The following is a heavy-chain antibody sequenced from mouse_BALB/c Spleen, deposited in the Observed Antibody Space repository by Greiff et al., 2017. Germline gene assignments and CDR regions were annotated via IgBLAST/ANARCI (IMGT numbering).Heavy chain of an antibody. CDR1: GYTFTNYW. Sequence: QVQLKQSGAELVRPGTSVKISCKASGYTFTNYWLGWVKQRPGHGLEWIGDIYPGGGYTNYNEKFKGKATLTADTSSSTAYMQLSSLTSEDSAVYFCAGNYYGSSLYWYFDVWGAGTTVTVSS. J-gene: IGHJ1*01. CDR3: AGNYYGSSLYWYFDV. D-gene: IGHD1-1*01. V-gene: IGHV1-63*02. CDR2: IYPGGGYT.